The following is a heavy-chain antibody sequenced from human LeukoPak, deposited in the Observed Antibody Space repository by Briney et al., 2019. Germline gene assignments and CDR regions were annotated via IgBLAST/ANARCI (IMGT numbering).Heavy chain of an antibody. V-gene: IGHV1-18*01. CDR1: GYTFTSYG. J-gene: IGHJ3*02. CDR2: ISAYNGNT. D-gene: IGHD4-17*01. CDR3: ARMPVTRFFDI. Sequence: ASVKVSCKASGYTFTSYGISWVRQAPGQGLEWMGWISAYNGNTNYAQKFQGRVTMTRDTSISTAYMELSRLRSDDTAVYYCARMPVTRFFDIWGQGTMVTVSS.